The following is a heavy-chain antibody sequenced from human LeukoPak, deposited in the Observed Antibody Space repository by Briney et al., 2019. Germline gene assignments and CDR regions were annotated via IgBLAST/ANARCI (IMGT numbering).Heavy chain of an antibody. Sequence: GGSLRLSCAGSGFTFSNSWMGWVRQAPGKGLEWVANVQHIGGETYYVDSVKGRFTISRDNAKNSLYLQMNSLRAEDTAVYYCARAYGESSRNWFESWGQGTLVTVSS. CDR3: ARAYGESSRNWFES. V-gene: IGHV3-7*04. CDR1: GFTFSNSW. J-gene: IGHJ5*01. D-gene: IGHD3-10*01. CDR2: VQHIGGET.